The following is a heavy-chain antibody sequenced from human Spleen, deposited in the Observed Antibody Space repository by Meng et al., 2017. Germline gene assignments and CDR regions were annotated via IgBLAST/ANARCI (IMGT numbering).Heavy chain of an antibody. Sequence: ETLSLTCTVSDDSISSYYWNWIRQPPGKGLEWIGFIYHNGDTNYNPSLKSRVTISIDTSKNQFSLKLRSVTAADTAVYYCARGAGYSYGQDYYYYGMDVWGQGTTVTVSS. V-gene: IGHV4-59*08. J-gene: IGHJ6*02. CDR2: IYHNGDT. D-gene: IGHD5-18*01. CDR1: DDSISSYY. CDR3: ARGAGYSYGQDYYYYGMDV.